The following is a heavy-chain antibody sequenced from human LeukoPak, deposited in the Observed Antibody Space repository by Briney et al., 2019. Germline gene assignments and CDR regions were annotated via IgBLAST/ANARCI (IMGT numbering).Heavy chain of an antibody. CDR2: IYHSGST. V-gene: IGHV4-38-2*02. D-gene: IGHD4-23*01. CDR1: GYSISSGYY. CDR3: ARSPYYGGNSLFDY. Sequence: SETLSLTCTVSGYSISSGYYWGWIRQPPGKGLEWIGSIYHSGSTYYNPSLKSRVTISVDTSKNQFSLKLSSVTAADTAVYYCARSPYYGGNSLFDYWGQGTLVTVSS. J-gene: IGHJ4*02.